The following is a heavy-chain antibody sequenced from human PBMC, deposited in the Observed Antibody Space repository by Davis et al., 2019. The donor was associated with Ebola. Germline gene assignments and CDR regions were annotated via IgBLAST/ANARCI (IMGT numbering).Heavy chain of an antibody. D-gene: IGHD3-22*01. CDR3: ARDYYDSSGYYQNWFDP. CDR2: ISWDGRST. Sequence: GESLKISCAASGFTFGDYAMHWVRQAPGKGLEWVSLISWDGRSTAYADSVKGRFTISRDNAKNTLYLQMNSLRAEDTAVYYCARDYYDSSGYYQNWFDPWGQGTLVTVSS. V-gene: IGHV3-43D*03. J-gene: IGHJ5*02. CDR1: GFTFGDYA.